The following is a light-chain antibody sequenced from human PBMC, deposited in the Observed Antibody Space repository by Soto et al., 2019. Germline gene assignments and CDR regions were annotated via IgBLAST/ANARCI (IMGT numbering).Light chain of an antibody. J-gene: IGLJ1*01. CDR2: DVY. V-gene: IGLV2-14*01. Sequence: QSDLTQPASVSGSPGQSITISCAGTSSDVGRYTYVSWYQQHPGKAPKLIIYDVYNRPSGVSNRFSGSKSGNTASLTISGLQAEDEADYYCTSYTSTSTPYVFGAGTKVTVL. CDR3: TSYTSTSTPYV. CDR1: SSDVGRYTY.